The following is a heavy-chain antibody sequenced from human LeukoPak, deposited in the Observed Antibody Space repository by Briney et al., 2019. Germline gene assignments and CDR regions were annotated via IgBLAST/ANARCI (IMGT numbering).Heavy chain of an antibody. J-gene: IGHJ4*02. Sequence: GGSLRLSCAASGFTVSTYYMTWVRQAPGKGLEWVSVIYCGGNTYYADSVKGRFTISRDNSKNTVYLQMNSLRAEDSAVYYCAKDRAVGASSGLFDYWGQGTLVTVSS. V-gene: IGHV3-53*01. CDR3: AKDRAVGASSGLFDY. CDR2: IYCGGNT. D-gene: IGHD1-26*01. CDR1: GFTVSTYY.